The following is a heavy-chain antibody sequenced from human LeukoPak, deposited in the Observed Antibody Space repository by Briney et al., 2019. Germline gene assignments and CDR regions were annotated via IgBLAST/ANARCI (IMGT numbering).Heavy chain of an antibody. CDR3: ARGDLTYYFDY. V-gene: IGHV3-33*01. D-gene: IGHD2-21*02. J-gene: IGHJ4*02. Sequence: PGGSLRLSCAASGFTFSGYGMHWVRQAPGKGLEWVAVIWYDGSNKYYADSVKGRFTISRDNSKNTLYLQMNSLRAEDTAVYYCARGDLTYYFDYWGQGTLVTVSS. CDR2: IWYDGSNK. CDR1: GFTFSGYG.